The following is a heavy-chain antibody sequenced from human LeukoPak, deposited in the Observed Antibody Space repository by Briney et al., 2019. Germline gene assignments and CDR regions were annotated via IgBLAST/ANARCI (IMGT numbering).Heavy chain of an antibody. Sequence: GASLKISYEGSGSSFTTYWIAWVRPMPGKGLEWMGIIYPSDSDTRYSPSFQGQVTISADKSISTAYLQWSSLKASDTAMYYCARQYSAYDYWGQGTLVTVSS. CDR1: GSSFTTYW. J-gene: IGHJ4*02. V-gene: IGHV5-51*01. CDR2: IYPSDSDT. CDR3: ARQYSAYDY. D-gene: IGHD5-12*01.